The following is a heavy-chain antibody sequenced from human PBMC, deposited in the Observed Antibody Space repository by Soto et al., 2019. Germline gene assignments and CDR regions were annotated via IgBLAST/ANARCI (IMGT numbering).Heavy chain of an antibody. D-gene: IGHD3-10*01. CDR2: IYYSGST. CDR1: GGSISSYY. CDR3: ARVHITMVRGVTLKQGTYYMDV. Sequence: SETLSLTCTVSGGSISSYYWSWIRQPPGKGLEWIGYIYYSGSTNYNPSLKSRVTISVDTSKNQFSLKLSSVTAADTAVYYCARVHITMVRGVTLKQGTYYMDVWGKGTTVTVSS. V-gene: IGHV4-59*08. J-gene: IGHJ6*03.